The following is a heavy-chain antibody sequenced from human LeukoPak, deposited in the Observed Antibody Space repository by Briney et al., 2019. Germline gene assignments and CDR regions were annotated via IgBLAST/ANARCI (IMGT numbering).Heavy chain of an antibody. Sequence: GGSLRLSCAASGFTVSNNYMNWVREAPGKGLEWVSTIYSGGSTYYADSVKGRFTISRHNSKNTLDLQMNSLRAEDMAVYYCARSTPVDTARGYYGMDVWGQGTTVTVSS. J-gene: IGHJ6*02. CDR3: ARSTPVDTARGYYGMDV. CDR2: IYSGGST. V-gene: IGHV3-53*04. D-gene: IGHD5-18*01. CDR1: GFTVSNNY.